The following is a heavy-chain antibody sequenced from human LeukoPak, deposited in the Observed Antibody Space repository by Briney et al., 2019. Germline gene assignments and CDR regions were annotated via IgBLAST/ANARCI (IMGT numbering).Heavy chain of an antibody. D-gene: IGHD4-17*01. V-gene: IGHV3-15*01. CDR3: TTGAYYGDYAEFDY. J-gene: IGHJ4*02. CDR1: GFTFSNAW. Sequence: GGSLRLSCAASGFTFSNAWMSWVRQAPGKGLEWVGRIKSKTDGGTADYAAPVKGRFTISRDDSKNTLYLQMNSLKTEDTAVYYCTTGAYYGDYAEFDYWGQGTLVTVSS. CDR2: IKSKTDGGTA.